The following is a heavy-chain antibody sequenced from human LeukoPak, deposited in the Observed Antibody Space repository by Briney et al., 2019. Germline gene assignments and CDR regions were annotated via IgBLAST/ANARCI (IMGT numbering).Heavy chain of an antibody. CDR2: IIPILGIA. V-gene: IGHV1-69*04. CDR1: GYTFTSYG. CDR3: ARRNQRLGDPPDY. D-gene: IGHD3-16*01. J-gene: IGHJ4*02. Sequence: ASVKVSCKASGYTFTSYGISWVRQAPGQGLEWMGRIIPILGIANYAQKFQGRVTITADKSTSTAYMELSSLRSEDTAVYCCARRNQRLGDPPDYWGQGTLVTVSS.